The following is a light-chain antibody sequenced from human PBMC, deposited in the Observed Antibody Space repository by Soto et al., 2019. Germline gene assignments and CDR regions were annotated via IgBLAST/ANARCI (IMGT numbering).Light chain of an antibody. CDR2: DNN. V-gene: IGLV1-51*01. CDR3: GTWDSSLSADV. J-gene: IGLJ7*01. Sequence: QSLLTQPPSVSAAPGQKVTISCSGSSSNIGNNYVSWYQQLPGTAPKLLIYDNNKRPSGIPDRFSGSKSGTSATLGITGLQNGDEADYYCGTWDSSLSADVFGGGTQLTVL. CDR1: SSNIGNNY.